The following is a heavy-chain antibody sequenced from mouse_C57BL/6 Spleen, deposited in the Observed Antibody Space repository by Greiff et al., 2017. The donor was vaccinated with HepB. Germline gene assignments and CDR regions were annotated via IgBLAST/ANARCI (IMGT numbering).Heavy chain of an antibody. Sequence: QVQLKQPGTELVKPGASVKLSCKASGYTFTSYWMHWVKQRPGQGLEWIGNINPSNGGTNYNEKFKSKATLTVDKSSSTAYMQLSSLTSEDSAVYYCARWRRLDDGDFDVWGTGTTVTVSS. D-gene: IGHD2-3*01. V-gene: IGHV1-53*01. CDR1: GYTFTSYW. CDR3: ARWRRLDDGDFDV. J-gene: IGHJ1*03. CDR2: INPSNGGT.